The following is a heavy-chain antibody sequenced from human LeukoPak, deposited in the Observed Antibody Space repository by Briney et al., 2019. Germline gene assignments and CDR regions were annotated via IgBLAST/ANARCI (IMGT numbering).Heavy chain of an antibody. CDR2: FDPEDGET. D-gene: IGHD5-12*01. Sequence: ASVKVSCKVSGYTLTELSMHWVRQTPGKGLEWMGGFDPEDGETIYAQKFQGRVTMTEDTSTDTAYMELSSLRSEDTAVYYCAMWANDIVATIGGFDYWGQGTLVTVSS. V-gene: IGHV1-24*01. CDR1: GYTLTELS. J-gene: IGHJ4*02. CDR3: AMWANDIVATIGGFDY.